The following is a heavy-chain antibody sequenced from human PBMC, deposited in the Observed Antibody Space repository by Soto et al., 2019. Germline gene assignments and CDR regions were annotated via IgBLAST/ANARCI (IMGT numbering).Heavy chain of an antibody. CDR1: GFTFSSYS. J-gene: IGHJ2*01. V-gene: IGHV3-21*01. Sequence: EVQLVESGGGLVKPGGSLRLSCAASGFTFSSYSMNWVRQAPGKGLEWVSSISSSSSYIYYADSVKGRFTISRDNAKNSLYLQMNSLRAEDTAVYYCARVVIGDWYFDLLGRGTLVTVSS. CDR3: ARVVIGDWYFDL. CDR2: ISSSSSYI. D-gene: IGHD3-22*01.